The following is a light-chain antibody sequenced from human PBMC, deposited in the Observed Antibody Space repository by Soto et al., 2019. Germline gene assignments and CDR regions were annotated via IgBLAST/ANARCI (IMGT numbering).Light chain of an antibody. J-gene: IGKJ1*01. Sequence: EIVLTQSPGTLSLSPGERATLSYRASQSVSSNYLAWYQQKPGQAPRPLIYGASSRATGIPDRFSGSGAGTDFTLTISSLESEDFAVYYCQQYGSSPWTFGQGTKVEIK. CDR2: GAS. V-gene: IGKV3-20*01. CDR1: QSVSSNY. CDR3: QQYGSSPWT.